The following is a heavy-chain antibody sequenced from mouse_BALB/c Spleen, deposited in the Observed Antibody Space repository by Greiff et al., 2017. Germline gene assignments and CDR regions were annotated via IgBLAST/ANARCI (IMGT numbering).Heavy chain of an antibody. CDR3: VRHHGNYVYAMDY. CDR2: IRSKSNNYAT. D-gene: IGHD2-1*01. J-gene: IGHJ4*01. Sequence: EVQLVESGGGLVQPKGSLKLSCAASGFTFNTYAMNWVRQAPGKGLEWVARIRSKSNNYATYYADSVKDRFTISRDDSQSMLYLQMNNLKTEDTAMYYCVRHHGNYVYAMDYWGQGTSVTVSA. V-gene: IGHV10-1*02. CDR1: GFTFNTYA.